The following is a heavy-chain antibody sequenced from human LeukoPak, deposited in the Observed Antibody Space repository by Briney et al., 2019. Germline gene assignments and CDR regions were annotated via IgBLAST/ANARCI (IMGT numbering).Heavy chain of an antibody. D-gene: IGHD3-10*01. CDR1: GFTFGSYG. V-gene: IGHV3-30*02. Sequence: GGSLRLSCAASGFTFGSYGMHWVRQAPGKGLDWVAFIRYDGSNKYYADSVKGRFTISRDNSKNTLYLQMNSLRAEDTAVYYCAGRGTMVRGVFDPWGQGTLVTVSS. J-gene: IGHJ5*02. CDR3: AGRGTMVRGVFDP. CDR2: IRYDGSNK.